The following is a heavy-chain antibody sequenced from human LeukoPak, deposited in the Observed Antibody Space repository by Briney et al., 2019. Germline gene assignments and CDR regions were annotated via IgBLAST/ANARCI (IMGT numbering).Heavy chain of an antibody. V-gene: IGHV3-23*01. CDR1: GITLSNYG. J-gene: IGHJ4*02. CDR2: ISDRGSRT. Sequence: GGSLRLSCAVSGITLSNYGMSWVRQAPGKGLEWVAGISDRGSRTNYADSVKGRFTISTDHPKNTLYLQMNSLRAEDTAVYFCAKRGVVIRVILVGFHKEAYYFDSWGQGALGTVSS. CDR3: AKRGVVIRVILVGFHKEAYYFDS. D-gene: IGHD3-22*01.